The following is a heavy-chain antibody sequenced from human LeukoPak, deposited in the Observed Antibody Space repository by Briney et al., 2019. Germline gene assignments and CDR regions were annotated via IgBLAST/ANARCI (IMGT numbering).Heavy chain of an antibody. CDR3: ARMRQLWDWFDP. D-gene: IGHD6-6*01. Sequence: RGESLQISCKGSGYSFTSYWIGWVRQMPGKGLEWMGIIYPGDSDARYSPSFQGQVTISADKSISTAYLQWSSLKASDTAMYYCARMRQLWDWFDPWGQGTLVTVSS. J-gene: IGHJ5*02. CDR1: GYSFTSYW. CDR2: IYPGDSDA. V-gene: IGHV5-51*01.